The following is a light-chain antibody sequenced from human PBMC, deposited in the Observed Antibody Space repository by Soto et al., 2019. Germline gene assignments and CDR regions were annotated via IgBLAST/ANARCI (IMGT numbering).Light chain of an antibody. CDR2: GAS. J-gene: IGKJ1*01. CDR3: QEDGSSPLWT. Sequence: EIVLTQSPGTLSLSPGERATLSCRASQSVSSSYLAWYQQKPGQAPRLLIYGASSRATGIPDRFSGSGSGTDFTLTISRPEPEDLAVYYCQEDGSSPLWTFGQGTKVEIK. CDR1: QSVSSSY. V-gene: IGKV3-20*01.